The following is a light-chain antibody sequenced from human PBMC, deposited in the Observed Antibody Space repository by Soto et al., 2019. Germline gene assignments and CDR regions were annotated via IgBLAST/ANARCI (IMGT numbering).Light chain of an antibody. V-gene: IGKV1-39*01. CDR2: AAS. CDR1: QSISSS. CDR3: QQYYSTPYT. Sequence: DIQMTQSPSSLSASVGDSVTITCRASQSISSSLNWYQQKPGKAPRLLIYAASTLQSGVPSGFSGSGSGTDFALTISSLQAEDVAVYYCQQYYSTPYTFGQGTKLEIK. J-gene: IGKJ2*01.